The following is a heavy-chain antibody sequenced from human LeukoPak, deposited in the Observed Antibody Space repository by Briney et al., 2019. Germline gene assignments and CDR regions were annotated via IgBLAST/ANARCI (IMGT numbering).Heavy chain of an antibody. Sequence: GGSLRLSCVASGFPFGSYWMSWVRQAPGKGPEWVASIKQDGSEKFYVDSVKGRFTISKDNAKNSLYLQMNSLRAEDTAVYDCAREDHSKYEYCGQGTLVTVSS. CDR1: GFPFGSYW. V-gene: IGHV3-7*01. J-gene: IGHJ4*02. CDR2: IKQDGSEK. CDR3: AREDHSKYEY. D-gene: IGHD4-11*01.